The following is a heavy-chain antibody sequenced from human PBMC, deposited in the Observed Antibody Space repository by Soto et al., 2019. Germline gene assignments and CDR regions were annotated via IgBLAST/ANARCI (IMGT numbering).Heavy chain of an antibody. CDR2: INPNSGGT. Sequence: GASVKVSCKASGYTFTGYYMHWVRQAPGQGLEWMGWINPNSGGTNYAQKFQGRVTMTRDTSISTAYMELSRLRSDDTAVYYCARVGVYYDSSGGTYYFDYWGQGTLVTVS. J-gene: IGHJ4*02. CDR1: GYTFTGYY. CDR3: ARVGVYYDSSGGTYYFDY. D-gene: IGHD3-22*01. V-gene: IGHV1-2*02.